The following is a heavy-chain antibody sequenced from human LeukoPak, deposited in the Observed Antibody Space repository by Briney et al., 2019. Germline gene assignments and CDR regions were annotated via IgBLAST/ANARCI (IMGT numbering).Heavy chain of an antibody. Sequence: KPSETLSLTCAVYGGSFSGYYWSWIRQPPGKGLEWIGEINHSGSTNYNPSLKSRVTISVDTSKNQFSLKLSSVTAADTAVYYCARERGHYYDSSGYSNWGQGTLVTVSS. J-gene: IGHJ4*02. D-gene: IGHD3-22*01. CDR1: GGSFSGYY. CDR2: INHSGST. V-gene: IGHV4-34*01. CDR3: ARERGHYYDSSGYSN.